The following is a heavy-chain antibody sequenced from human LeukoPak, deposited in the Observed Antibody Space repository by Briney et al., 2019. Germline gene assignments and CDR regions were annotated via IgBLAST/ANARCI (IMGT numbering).Heavy chain of an antibody. Sequence: GASVKVSCKVSGYTFTDYYMHWLQQAPGKGLEWMGLVDPEDGETIYAEKFQGRVTITADTSTDTAYVELSSLRSEDTAVYYCATDKKYGIPYFDYWGQGTLVTVPS. CDR3: ATDKKYGIPYFDY. CDR1: GYTFTDYY. J-gene: IGHJ4*02. CDR2: VDPEDGET. D-gene: IGHD5-18*01. V-gene: IGHV1-69-2*01.